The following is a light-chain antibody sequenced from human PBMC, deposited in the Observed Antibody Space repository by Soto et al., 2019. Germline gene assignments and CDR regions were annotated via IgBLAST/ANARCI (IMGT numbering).Light chain of an antibody. CDR1: QSVSSNY. J-gene: IGKJ1*01. CDR2: AAS. V-gene: IGKV3-20*01. CDR3: QQYGSAPWT. Sequence: EIVLTQSPGTLSLSPGERATISCRASQSVSSNYLAWYQQKPGQAPRLLIYAASNRASGIPDTFGGSGSGTDFTLTVSRLETEDCAVYYCQQYGSAPWTFGQGTNVEI.